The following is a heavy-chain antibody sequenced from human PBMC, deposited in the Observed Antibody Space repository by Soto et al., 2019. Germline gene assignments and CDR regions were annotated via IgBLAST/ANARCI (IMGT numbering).Heavy chain of an antibody. CDR1: GGSISNYY. D-gene: IGHD3-10*01. J-gene: IGHJ6*02. CDR3: ARARITMVREVIKYNMDV. V-gene: IGHV4-59*01. Sequence: LSLTCTVSGGSISNYYWSWIRQSPGKGLEWIGYIYDTGNTNSNPSLQSRATISMDTSKNQLSLKLSSVTAADTAVYYCARARITMVREVIKYNMDVWGQGTTVTVSS. CDR2: IYDTGNT.